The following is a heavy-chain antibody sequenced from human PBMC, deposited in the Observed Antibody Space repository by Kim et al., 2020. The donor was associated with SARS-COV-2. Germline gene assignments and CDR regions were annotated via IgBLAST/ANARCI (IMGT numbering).Heavy chain of an antibody. V-gene: IGHV3-66*01. CDR1: GFTVSSNY. J-gene: IGHJ2*01. D-gene: IGHD6-13*01. CDR2: IYTGGST. Sequence: GGSLRRSCAASGFTVSSNYMSWVRQAPGKGLEWVSLIYTGGSTYYADSVKGRFTISRDNSKNTLYLQMNSLRAEDTAVYYCARRAAGYWYFDLWGRGTL. CDR3: ARRAAGYWYFDL.